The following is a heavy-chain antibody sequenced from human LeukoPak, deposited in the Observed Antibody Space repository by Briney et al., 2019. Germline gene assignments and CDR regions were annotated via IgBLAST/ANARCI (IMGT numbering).Heavy chain of an antibody. J-gene: IGHJ4*02. V-gene: IGHV1-18*01. CDR2: ISAYNGNT. CDR1: GYTFTSYG. CDR3: ARLGRISGTAVAGTFYY. D-gene: IGHD6-19*01. Sequence: GASVKVSCKASGYTFTSYGISWVRQAPGQGLERMGWISAYNGNTNYAQKLQGRVTMTTDTSTSTAYMELRSLRSDDTAVYYCARLGRISGTAVAGTFYYWGQGTLVTVSS.